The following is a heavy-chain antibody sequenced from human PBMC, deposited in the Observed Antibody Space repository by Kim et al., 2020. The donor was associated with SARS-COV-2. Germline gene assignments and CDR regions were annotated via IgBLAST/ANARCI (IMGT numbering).Heavy chain of an antibody. D-gene: IGHD6-19*01. CDR1: GFTFSSYA. CDR2: ISYDGSNK. V-gene: IGHV3-30*04. CDR3: ARTGREEAG. J-gene: IGHJ4*02. Sequence: GGSLRLSCAASGFTFSSYAMHWVRQAPGKGLEWVAVISYDGSNKYYADSVKGRFTISRDNSKNTLYLQMNSLRAEDTAVYYCARTGREEAGWGQGTLVT.